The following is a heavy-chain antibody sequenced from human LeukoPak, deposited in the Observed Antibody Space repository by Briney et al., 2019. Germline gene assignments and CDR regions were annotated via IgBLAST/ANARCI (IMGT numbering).Heavy chain of an antibody. CDR2: ISYDGSDK. Sequence: GGSLRLSCVVSGFTFSSYGMHWVRQAPGKGLEWVAVISYDGSDKFYADSVKGRFTISRDNSKNTLYLQLNSLRPEDTAVYFCAKDKNQYSYALRIDFWGQGTLVTVSS. CDR1: GFTFSSYG. CDR3: AKDKNQYSYALRIDF. D-gene: IGHD3-16*01. V-gene: IGHV3-30*18. J-gene: IGHJ4*02.